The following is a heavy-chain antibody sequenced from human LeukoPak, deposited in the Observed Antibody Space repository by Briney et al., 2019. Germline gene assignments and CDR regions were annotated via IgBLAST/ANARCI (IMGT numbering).Heavy chain of an antibody. V-gene: IGHV3-23*01. J-gene: IGHJ4*02. Sequence: GTLRLSCVASGFTYSHYGMNWVRQAPGKGLEWVSGITSDSRGIYYADSVKGRFTIYRDNSKMTLYLQMNSLRAEDTAVYYCATDSRYFDSWGQGNMVTVSS. CDR3: ATDSRYFDS. CDR1: GFTYSHYG. CDR2: ITSDSRGI. D-gene: IGHD6-25*01.